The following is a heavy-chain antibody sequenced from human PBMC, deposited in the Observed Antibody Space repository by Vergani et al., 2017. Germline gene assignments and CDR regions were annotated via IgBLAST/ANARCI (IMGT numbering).Heavy chain of an antibody. Sequence: EVQLVESGGGLVQPGGSLRLSCAASGFTFSSYAMSWVRQAPGKGLEWVSAISGSGGSTYYADSVKGRFTISRDNSKNTLYLQMNSLRAEDTAVYYCAHSPYYDFWSGWATAWFDPWGQGTLVTVSS. CDR1: GFTFSSYA. J-gene: IGHJ5*02. CDR3: AHSPYYDFWSGWATAWFDP. CDR2: ISGSGGST. V-gene: IGHV3-23*04. D-gene: IGHD3-3*01.